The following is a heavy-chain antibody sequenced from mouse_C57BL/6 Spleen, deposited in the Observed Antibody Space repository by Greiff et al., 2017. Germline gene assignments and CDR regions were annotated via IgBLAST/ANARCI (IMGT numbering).Heavy chain of an antibody. D-gene: IGHD1-1*01. J-gene: IGHJ1*03. CDR1: GYTFTSYW. CDR3: ARSSITTVVATDFDV. Sequence: QVQLQQPGAELVKPGASVKLSCKASGYTFTSYWMHWVKQRPGRGLEWIGRIDPNSGGTKYNEKFKSKATLTVDKPSSTAYMPLSSLTSEDSAVYYCARSSITTVVATDFDVWGTGTTVTVSS. V-gene: IGHV1-72*01. CDR2: IDPNSGGT.